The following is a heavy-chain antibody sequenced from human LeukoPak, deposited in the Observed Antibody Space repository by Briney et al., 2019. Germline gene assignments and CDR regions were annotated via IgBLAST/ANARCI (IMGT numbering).Heavy chain of an antibody. CDR1: GGSLSSYY. D-gene: IGHD4-23*01. J-gene: IGHJ6*02. V-gene: IGHV4-59*08. Sequence: SETLSLTCTVSGGSLSSYYWSWIRQPPGKGLEWIGYIYYSGSTNYNPSLKSRVTTSVDTSKNQFSLKLSSVTAADTAVYYCARRSMRWMDVWGQGTTVTVSS. CDR3: ARRSMRWMDV. CDR2: IYYSGST.